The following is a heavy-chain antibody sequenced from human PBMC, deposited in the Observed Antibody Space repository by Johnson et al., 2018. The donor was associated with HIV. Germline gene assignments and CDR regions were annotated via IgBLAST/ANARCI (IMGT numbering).Heavy chain of an antibody. CDR3: AKDRTNWGYDAFDI. D-gene: IGHD3-16*01. J-gene: IGHJ3*02. CDR2: VWYDGSNK. V-gene: IGHV3-33*06. CDR1: GFTFSSYG. Sequence: QVQLVESGGGVVQPGRSLRLSCAASGFTFSSYGMHWVRQAPGKGLEWVAGVWYDGSNKYYADSVKGRFTIFRDNSENTLFLQMNRLRAEDTAVYYCAKDRTNWGYDAFDICGQGTMVTVSS.